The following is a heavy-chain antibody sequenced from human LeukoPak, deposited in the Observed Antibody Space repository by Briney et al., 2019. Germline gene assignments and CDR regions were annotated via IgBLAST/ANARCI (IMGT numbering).Heavy chain of an antibody. D-gene: IGHD3-3*01. V-gene: IGHV3-23*01. Sequence: AISGSVGSTYYADSVKGRFTISRDNSKNTLYLQMNSLRAEDTAVYYCAKEHDFWSGYGDYWGQGTLVTVSS. CDR2: ISGSVGST. J-gene: IGHJ4*02. CDR3: AKEHDFWSGYGDY.